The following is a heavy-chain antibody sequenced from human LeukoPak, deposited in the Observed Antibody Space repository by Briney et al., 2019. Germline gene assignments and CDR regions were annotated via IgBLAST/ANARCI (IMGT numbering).Heavy chain of an antibody. CDR2: IYISGST. CDR3: ARDAGSSLWFDP. Sequence: PGGSLRLSCAASGFTVSSNYMNWVRQAPGKGLEWVSVIYISGSTYYADSVKGRFTISRDNAKNSMYLQMNSLRAEDTAVYYCARDAGSSLWFDPWGQGTLVTVSS. J-gene: IGHJ5*02. CDR1: GFTVSSNY. V-gene: IGHV3-53*01. D-gene: IGHD3-10*01.